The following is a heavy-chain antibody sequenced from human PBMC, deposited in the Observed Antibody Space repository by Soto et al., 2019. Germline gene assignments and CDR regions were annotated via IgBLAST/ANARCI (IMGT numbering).Heavy chain of an antibody. CDR2: ISWNSGSI. CDR3: AKDIGVRRSGYYYYYGMDV. D-gene: IGHD3-22*01. J-gene: IGHJ6*02. V-gene: IGHV3-9*01. CDR1: GFTFDDYA. Sequence: EVQLVESGGGLVQPGRSLRLSCAASGFTFDDYAMHWVRQAPGKGLEWVSGISWNSGSIGYADSVKGRFTISRDNAKNSLYLQMNSLRAEDTALYYCAKDIGVRRSGYYYYYGMDVWGQGTTVTVSS.